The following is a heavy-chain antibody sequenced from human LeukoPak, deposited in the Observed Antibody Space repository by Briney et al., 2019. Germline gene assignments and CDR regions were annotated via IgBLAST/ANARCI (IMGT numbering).Heavy chain of an antibody. J-gene: IGHJ4*02. Sequence: GGSLRLSCAASGFTFSSYAMHWVRQAPGKGLEWVAVISYDGSNKYYADSVKGRFTISRDNSKNTLYLQMNSLRAEDTAVYYCARGSGYYYVFDCWGQGTRVTVSS. CDR2: ISYDGSNK. CDR3: ARGSGYYYVFDC. D-gene: IGHD3-22*01. CDR1: GFTFSSYA. V-gene: IGHV3-30-3*01.